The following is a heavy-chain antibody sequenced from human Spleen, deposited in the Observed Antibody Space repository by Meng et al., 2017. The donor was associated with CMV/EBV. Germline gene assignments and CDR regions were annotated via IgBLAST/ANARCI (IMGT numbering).Heavy chain of an antibody. D-gene: IGHD6-13*01. CDR3: ARDSGSSWYAEPDYSFDY. Sequence: ASVKVSCKTSGYTFSGYYIHWVRQAPGQGLEWMGWISGYDDDTNYAQKFQGRVSVTTDSLTSTAYMELRSLRSDDTAMYYCARDSGSSWYAEPDYSFDYWGQGTLVTVSS. CDR1: GYTFSGYY. CDR2: ISGYDDDT. J-gene: IGHJ4*02. V-gene: IGHV1-18*04.